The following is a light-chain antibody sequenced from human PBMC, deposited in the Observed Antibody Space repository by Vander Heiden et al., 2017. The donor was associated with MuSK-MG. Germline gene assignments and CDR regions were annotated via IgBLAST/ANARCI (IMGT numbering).Light chain of an antibody. Sequence: QLVLTPSPSASASLAASVKPPCTLSSTHSTYAIACHPQQPEKGSRFLMSLNIDGSKVKGDGMPDRFSASTSGAERYLTISSFQDEDEDDYYCQTWGTGIRVFGGGTKLTVL. CDR3: QTWGTGIRV. CDR2: LNIDGSK. J-gene: IGLJ3*02. CDR1: STHSTYA. V-gene: IGLV4-69*01.